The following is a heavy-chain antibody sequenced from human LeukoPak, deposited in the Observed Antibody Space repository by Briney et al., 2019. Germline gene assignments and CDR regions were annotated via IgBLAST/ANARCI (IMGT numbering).Heavy chain of an antibody. J-gene: IGHJ4*02. CDR1: GDSISSDY. D-gene: IGHD6-13*01. V-gene: IGHV4-59*05. CDR3: ARHSRGPAAGPAFDY. CDR2: IYYSGST. Sequence: PSETLSLTCTVSGDSISSDYWSWIRQPPGKGLEWIGSIYYSGSTYYNPSLKSRVTISVDTSKNQFSLSSVTAADTAVYYCARHSRGPAAGPAFDYWGQGTLVTVSS.